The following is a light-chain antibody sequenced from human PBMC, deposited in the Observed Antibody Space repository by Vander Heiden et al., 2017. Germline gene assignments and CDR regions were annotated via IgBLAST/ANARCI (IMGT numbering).Light chain of an antibody. CDR2: DVS. CDR3: WSYAGSYPHVG. V-gene: IGLV2-11*01. J-gene: IGLJ2*01. Sequence: QSALTQPRSVSGSPGQSVTLSCTGTRSDVGGYEYVSWYQQHPAKDPKLMIYDVSQRPSGVADRFSGSKSGNSASLTISGLQAEDEADYYCWSYAGSYPHVGFGEGTKLTVL. CDR1: RSDVGGYEY.